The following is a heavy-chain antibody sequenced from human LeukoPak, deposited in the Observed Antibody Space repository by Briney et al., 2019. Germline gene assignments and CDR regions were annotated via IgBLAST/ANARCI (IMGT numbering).Heavy chain of an antibody. V-gene: IGHV3-66*01. CDR1: GFTVSSSY. J-gene: IGHJ4*02. Sequence: PGGSLRLSCAASGFTVSSSYMSWVRQAPGKGLEWVSVIYSGGGAYYADSVKGRFTITRDTSKNTLYLQMDSLRAEDTALYYCARGYHGSGSYPFDYWGQGTLVTVSS. D-gene: IGHD3-10*01. CDR2: IYSGGGA. CDR3: ARGYHGSGSYPFDY.